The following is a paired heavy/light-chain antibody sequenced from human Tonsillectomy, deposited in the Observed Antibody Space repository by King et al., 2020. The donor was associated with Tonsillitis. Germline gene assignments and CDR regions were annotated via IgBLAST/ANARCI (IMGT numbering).Heavy chain of an antibody. CDR2: IKPENGGT. CDR1: GYTFTGYS. Sequence: QVQLVQSGAEVKKPGVSVRVSCQASGYTFTGYSLHWVRQAPGQGLEWMGWIKPENGGTNYAHKFDGRVTMTRDTSINTVYMELTGLRSDDTAIYFCARETGGWRAFDYWGQGALVTVSS. CDR3: ARETGGWRAFDY. V-gene: IGHV1-2*02. D-gene: IGHD6-19*01. J-gene: IGHJ4*02.
Light chain of an antibody. J-gene: IGKJ1*01. CDR3: QQYNSYSRT. CDR2: KAS. Sequence: DIHLTQSPSTLSASIGDRVTITCRASQSIGSWLAWYQQKPGKAPKLLIYKASTLEIGVASRFSGSGSGTEFTLTISSLQPDDFATYYCQQYNSYSRTFGQGTKVEIK. V-gene: IGKV1-5*03. CDR1: QSIGSW.